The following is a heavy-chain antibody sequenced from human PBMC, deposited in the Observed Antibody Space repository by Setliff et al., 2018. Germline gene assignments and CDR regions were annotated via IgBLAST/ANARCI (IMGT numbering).Heavy chain of an antibody. CDR2: IKKDGSEK. J-gene: IGHJ4*02. CDR3: ARPSESSGWYYFDY. D-gene: IGHD6-19*01. V-gene: IGHV3-7*03. Sequence: GGSLRLSCAASGFTFRSYWMSWVRQAPGKGLEWVANIKKDGSEKYYVDSVKGRFTISRDNAKNSLYLQMNSLRAEDTAVYYCARPSESSGWYYFDYWGQGTLVTVSS. CDR1: GFTFRSYW.